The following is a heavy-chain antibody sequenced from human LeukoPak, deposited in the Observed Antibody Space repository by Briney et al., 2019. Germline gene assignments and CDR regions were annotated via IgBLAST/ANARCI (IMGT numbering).Heavy chain of an antibody. D-gene: IGHD5-12*01. J-gene: IGHJ4*02. V-gene: IGHV3-21*01. CDR2: ISGSSDYI. CDR3: ARHPSGYRFGSSHYLDY. Sequence: GGSLRLSCVASGFTFSIYNINWVRQAPGKGLEWVSSISGSSDYIYYADSVNGRFSISRDNAKNSVYLQMNSLRAEDTAVYYCARHPSGYRFGSSHYLDYWGLGTLVTASS. CDR1: GFTFSIYN.